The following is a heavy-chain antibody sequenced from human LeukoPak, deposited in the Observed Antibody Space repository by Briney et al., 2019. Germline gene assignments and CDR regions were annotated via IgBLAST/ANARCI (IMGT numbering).Heavy chain of an antibody. V-gene: IGHV3-23*01. Sequence: GGSLRLSSAAPGFTFCTFALIWVRQPPGKGLEWVSSIFPSGGEIHYADSVRGRFTISRDNSKSTLSLQMNSLRAEDTAIYYCATYRQVLLPFESWGQGTLVTVSS. CDR1: GFTFCTFA. CDR3: ATYRQVLLPFES. J-gene: IGHJ4*02. CDR2: IFPSGGEI. D-gene: IGHD2-8*02.